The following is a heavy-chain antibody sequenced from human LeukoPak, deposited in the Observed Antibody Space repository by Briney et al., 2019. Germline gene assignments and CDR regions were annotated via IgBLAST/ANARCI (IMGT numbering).Heavy chain of an antibody. J-gene: IGHJ4*02. CDR1: GFTFSNYA. D-gene: IGHD3-22*01. Sequence: GGSLRLSCAASGFTFSNYAMYWVRQAPGKGLEWVSAISGSGVSTYYADSVKGRFTISRDNSKNTLYLQMNSLRAEDTALYYCAKGTGGYYDSSGYSFDYWGQGTLVTVPS. V-gene: IGHV3-23*01. CDR2: ISGSGVST. CDR3: AKGTGGYYDSSGYSFDY.